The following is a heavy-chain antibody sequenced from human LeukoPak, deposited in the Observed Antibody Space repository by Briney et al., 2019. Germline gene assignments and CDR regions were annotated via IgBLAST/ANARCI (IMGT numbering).Heavy chain of an antibody. Sequence: ASVKVSCKASGYTFNTYAISWVRQAPGQGLEWMGWISTYDGNTNYAQNLQGRVTMTTDTSTRTAYMELRSLRSGDTAVYYCARWSYSSDWYFRTFDIWGQGTTVTISS. CDR2: ISTYDGNT. J-gene: IGHJ3*02. CDR3: ARWSYSSDWYFRTFDI. V-gene: IGHV1-18*01. CDR1: GYTFNTYA. D-gene: IGHD6-19*01.